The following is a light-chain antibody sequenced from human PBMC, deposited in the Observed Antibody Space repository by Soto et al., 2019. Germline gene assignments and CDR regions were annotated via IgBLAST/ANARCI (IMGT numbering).Light chain of an antibody. J-gene: IGLJ2*01. V-gene: IGLV2-8*01. CDR1: SSDVGGYNY. CDR3: SSFAGGGNPVL. CDR2: EVT. Sequence: QSALTQPPSASGSLGQSVTISCTGTSSDVGGYNYVSRHQQHPGKAPKLMIYEVTKRPSGVPDRFSGSKSGNTASLTVSGLQAEDEADYYCSSFAGGGNPVLFGGGTKLT.